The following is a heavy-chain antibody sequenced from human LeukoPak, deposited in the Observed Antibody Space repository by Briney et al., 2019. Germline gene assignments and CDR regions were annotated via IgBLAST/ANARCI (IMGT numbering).Heavy chain of an antibody. V-gene: IGHV4-31*03. Sequence: SQTLSLTCTVSGGSISSGGYYWSWIRQHPGKGLEWIGYIYYSGSTYYNPSLKSRVTISVDTSKNQFSLKLSSVTAADTAVYYCARRWVYDKRAFDAWGQGTMVTVSS. J-gene: IGHJ3*01. CDR1: GGSISSGGYY. CDR3: ARRWVYDKRAFDA. D-gene: IGHD3-16*01. CDR2: IYYSGST.